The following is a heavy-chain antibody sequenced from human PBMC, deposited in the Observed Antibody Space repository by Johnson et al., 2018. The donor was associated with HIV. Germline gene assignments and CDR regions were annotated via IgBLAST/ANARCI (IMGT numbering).Heavy chain of an antibody. J-gene: IGHJ3*02. CDR1: GFTFSSYG. Sequence: QVQLVESGGGLVKPGGSLRLSCAASGFTFSSYGMHWVRQAPGKGLEWVAVVWSDGNNRYYADSVKGRFTISRDNPKNTLYLQMNSLRAEDTAVYYCAPLGDAFDIWGQGTMVTVSS. CDR3: APLGDAFDI. D-gene: IGHD7-27*01. V-gene: IGHV3-30*02. CDR2: VWSDGNNR.